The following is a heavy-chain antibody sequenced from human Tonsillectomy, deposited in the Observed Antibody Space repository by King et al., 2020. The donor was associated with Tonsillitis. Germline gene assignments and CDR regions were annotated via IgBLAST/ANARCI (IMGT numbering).Heavy chain of an antibody. CDR1: GYTFVDYA. D-gene: IGHD3-16*01. J-gene: IGHJ4*02. V-gene: IGHV1-2*02. CDR3: ARVGVTGVPGIFDL. Sequence: VQLVESGAEVKKPGASVRVSCKASGYTFVDYALHWFRRAPGQGFEWMGGIKPDRGGTNSAQRFKGRVTMTRDTSISTAYMELSRLRSDDTAVYYCARVGVTGVPGIFDLWGQGTLVTVSS. CDR2: IKPDRGGT.